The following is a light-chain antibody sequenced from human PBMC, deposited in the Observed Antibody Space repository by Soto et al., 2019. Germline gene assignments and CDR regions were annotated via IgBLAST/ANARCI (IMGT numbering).Light chain of an antibody. V-gene: IGKV3-11*01. Sequence: EIVLTQSPATLSLSPGERATLSCRASQTVGSYLAWFRQTPGQTPRLLIYDTSIRATGVPARFSGSGSGTDFTLTISSLQAEDFASYYCQQRSDWPPTFGQGTKV. CDR1: QTVGSY. CDR2: DTS. J-gene: IGKJ1*01. CDR3: QQRSDWPPT.